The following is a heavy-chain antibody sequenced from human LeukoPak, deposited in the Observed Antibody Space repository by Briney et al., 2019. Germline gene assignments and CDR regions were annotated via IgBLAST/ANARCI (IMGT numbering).Heavy chain of an antibody. CDR2: ISGSGGST. CDR3: AKSAVVPVDYYYYYMDV. CDR1: GFTFSSYA. D-gene: IGHD2-2*01. V-gene: IGHV3-23*01. J-gene: IGHJ6*03. Sequence: GGSLRLSCAASGFTFSSYAMSWVRQAPGKGLEWVSAISGSGGSTYYADSVKGRFTISRDNSKNTLYLQMNSLRAEDTAVYYCAKSAVVPVDYYYYYMDVWGKGTTVTVSS.